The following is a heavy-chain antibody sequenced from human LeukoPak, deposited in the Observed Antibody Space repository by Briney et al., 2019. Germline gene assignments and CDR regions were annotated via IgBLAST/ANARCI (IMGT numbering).Heavy chain of an antibody. CDR2: ITSSSSSK. D-gene: IGHD3-16*01. V-gene: IGHV3-48*01. Sequence: GGSLRLSCAASGFTFSDYGMNWVRQAPGKGLQWISHITSSSSSKNYADSVKGRFTISRDNARNSLYLQMNSLRVEDTAVYYCARELRTFDSWGQGTLVTVSS. CDR3: ARELRTFDS. CDR1: GFTFSDYG. J-gene: IGHJ4*02.